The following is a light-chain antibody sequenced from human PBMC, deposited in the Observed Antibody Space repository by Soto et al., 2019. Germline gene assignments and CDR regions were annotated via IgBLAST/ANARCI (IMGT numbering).Light chain of an antibody. J-gene: IGKJ1*01. V-gene: IGKV3-20*01. CDR3: QQYGSSPLWT. CDR2: GAS. Sequence: EIVLTQSPGTLSLSPGERATLSCRASQSVSSSYLAWYQQKPGQATRLLIYGASSRATGIPVRFSGSGSGTDFTVTISRLEPEDFAVYYCQQYGSSPLWTFGQGTKVEIK. CDR1: QSVSSSY.